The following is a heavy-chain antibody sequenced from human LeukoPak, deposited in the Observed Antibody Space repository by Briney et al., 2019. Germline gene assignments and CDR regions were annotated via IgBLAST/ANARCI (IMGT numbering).Heavy chain of an antibody. CDR3: ARDSGFAGVSDAFDI. J-gene: IGHJ3*02. CDR2: TSSSSSYI. D-gene: IGHD7-27*01. V-gene: IGHV3-21*01. Sequence: GGSLRLSCAASGFTFSSYSMNWVRQAPGKGLEWVSSTSSSSSYIYYADSVKGRFTISRDNAKNSLYLQMNSLRAEDTAVYYCARDSGFAGVSDAFDIWGQGTMVTVSS. CDR1: GFTFSSYS.